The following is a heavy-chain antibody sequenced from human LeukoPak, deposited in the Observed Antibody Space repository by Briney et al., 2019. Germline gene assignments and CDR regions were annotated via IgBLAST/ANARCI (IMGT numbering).Heavy chain of an antibody. J-gene: IGHJ4*02. CDR1: GGSFSGYY. Sequence: SETLSLTCAVYGGSFSGYYWSWIRQPPGKGLEWIGEINHSGSTNYNPSLKSRVTISVDTSKNQFSLKLSSVTAADTAVYYCAREPGIAVAGRHFDYWGQGTLVTVSS. CDR3: AREPGIAVAGRHFDY. CDR2: INHSGST. V-gene: IGHV4-34*01. D-gene: IGHD6-19*01.